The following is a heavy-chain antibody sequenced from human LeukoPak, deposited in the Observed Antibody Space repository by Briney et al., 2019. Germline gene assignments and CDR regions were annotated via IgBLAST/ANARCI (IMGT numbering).Heavy chain of an antibody. J-gene: IGHJ5*02. Sequence: SETLSLTCTVSGYSISSGYYWGWIRQPPGKGLEWIGSIYHSGSTYYNPSLKSRVTISVDTSKNQFSLKLSSVTAADTAVYYCARSIGIAAADPWGQGTLVTVPS. CDR2: IYHSGST. CDR1: GYSISSGYY. D-gene: IGHD6-13*01. V-gene: IGHV4-38-2*02. CDR3: ARSIGIAAADP.